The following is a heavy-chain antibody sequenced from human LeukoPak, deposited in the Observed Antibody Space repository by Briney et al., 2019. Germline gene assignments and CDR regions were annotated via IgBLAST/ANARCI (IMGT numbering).Heavy chain of an antibody. CDR1: GDSINSYL. CDR3: ARDDSSRDDSGGYHY. CDR2: IHMSGST. J-gene: IGHJ4*02. V-gene: IGHV4-4*07. Sequence: SETLSLTCIVSGDSINSYLWSWIRQPAGKGLEWIGRIHMSGSTNYNPSLRSRVAISMDNSKNQFSLKLKSVTAADTAVYYCARDDSSRDDSGGYHYWGQGTLVTISS. D-gene: IGHD3-22*01.